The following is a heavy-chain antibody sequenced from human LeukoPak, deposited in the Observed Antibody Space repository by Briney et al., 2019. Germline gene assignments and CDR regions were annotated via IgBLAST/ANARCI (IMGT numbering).Heavy chain of an antibody. Sequence: PSETLSLTFAVYGGSFSGYYWSWIRQAPGKGLKWIGEINHSGSTNYNPSLKSRVTISVDTSKNQFSLKLSSVTAADTAVYYCAAYQLPYSDAFDIWGQGTMVTVSS. CDR1: GGSFSGYY. D-gene: IGHD2-2*02. J-gene: IGHJ3*02. CDR2: INHSGST. CDR3: AAYQLPYSDAFDI. V-gene: IGHV4-34*01.